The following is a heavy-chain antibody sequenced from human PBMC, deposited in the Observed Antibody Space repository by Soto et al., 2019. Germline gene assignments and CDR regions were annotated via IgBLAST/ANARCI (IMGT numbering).Heavy chain of an antibody. CDR1: GFSLSTSGVG. CDR3: ACLPCSGGSGDWFSFSGMDV. Sequence: QITLKESGPTLVKPTQTLTLTCTFSGFSLSTSGVGVAWIRQPPGKALEWLALIYWDNDKRYRPALESRLPIXXXTXXIQVVLTRTNMDSVATATYDCACLPCSGGSGDWFSFSGMDVWGQGTTVTVSS. CDR2: IYWDNDK. V-gene: IGHV2-5*02. J-gene: IGHJ6*02. D-gene: IGHD2-15*01.